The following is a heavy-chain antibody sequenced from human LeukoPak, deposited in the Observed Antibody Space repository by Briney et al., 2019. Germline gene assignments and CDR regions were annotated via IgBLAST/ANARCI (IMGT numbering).Heavy chain of an antibody. CDR1: GYTFTGYY. CDR2: INPNSGGT. J-gene: IGHJ4*02. Sequence: ASVKVSCKASGYTFTGYYMHWVRQAPGQGLEWMGWINPNSGGTNYAQKFQGRVTMTRDTSISAAYMELSRLRPDDTAVYYCARDRGEWEPYFDYWGQGTLVTVSS. CDR3: ARDRGEWEPYFDY. D-gene: IGHD1-26*01. V-gene: IGHV1-2*02.